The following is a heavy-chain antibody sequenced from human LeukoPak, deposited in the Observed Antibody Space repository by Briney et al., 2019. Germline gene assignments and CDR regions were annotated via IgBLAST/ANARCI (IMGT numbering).Heavy chain of an antibody. J-gene: IGHJ5*02. CDR1: GYTFTGYY. CDR3: AREGISWKRQNWFDL. V-gene: IGHV1-2*02. Sequence: ASVKVSCKASGYTFTGYYMHWVRQAPGQGLEWMGWINPNSGGTNYAQKFQGRVTMTRDTSISTAYMELSRLRSDDTAVYYCAREGISWKRQNWFDLWGQGTLVTVSS. CDR2: INPNSGGT. D-gene: IGHD1-1*01.